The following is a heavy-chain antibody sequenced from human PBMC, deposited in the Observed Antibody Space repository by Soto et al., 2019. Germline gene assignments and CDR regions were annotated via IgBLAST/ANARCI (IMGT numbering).Heavy chain of an antibody. D-gene: IGHD1-26*01. CDR3: ARGEVGATVTTFFDY. Sequence: GDSLKISCKGSGYSFTSYWIGWVRQMPGKGLEWMGIIYPGDSDTRYSPSFQGQVTISADKPISTAYLQWSSLKASDTAMYYCARGEVGATVTTFFDYWGQGTLVTVSS. J-gene: IGHJ4*02. CDR2: IYPGDSDT. V-gene: IGHV5-51*04. CDR1: GYSFTSYW.